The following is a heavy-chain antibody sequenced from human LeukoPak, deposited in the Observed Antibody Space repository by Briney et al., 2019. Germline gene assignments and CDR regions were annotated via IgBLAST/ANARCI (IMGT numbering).Heavy chain of an antibody. D-gene: IGHD1-1*01. V-gene: IGHV3-23*01. CDR3: SKGLAPTGTTHTAAGY. J-gene: IGHJ4*02. Sequence: GGSLRLSCTVSGFTFSPYAMSWVRQAPGKGLEWVSSISTSGGNTYYADSVRGRFTISRDNSKNTLYLQMNSLRAEDSGVYYCSKGLAPTGTTHTAAGYWGQGTLVTVSS. CDR1: GFTFSPYA. CDR2: ISTSGGNT.